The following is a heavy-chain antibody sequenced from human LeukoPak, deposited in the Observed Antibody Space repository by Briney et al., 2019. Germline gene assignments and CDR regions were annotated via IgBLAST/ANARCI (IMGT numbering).Heavy chain of an antibody. CDR3: ARWGGSGTFWDGFDI. D-gene: IGHD3-10*01. V-gene: IGHV3-21*01. CDR2: ISSSSSYI. J-gene: IGHJ3*02. Sequence: GGSLRLSCAASGFTFSSYSMNWVRQAPGKGLEWVSSISSSSSYIYYADSVKGRFTISRDNAKNSLYLQMNSLRVEDTAVYYCARWGGSGTFWDGFDIWGQGTMVTVSS. CDR1: GFTFSSYS.